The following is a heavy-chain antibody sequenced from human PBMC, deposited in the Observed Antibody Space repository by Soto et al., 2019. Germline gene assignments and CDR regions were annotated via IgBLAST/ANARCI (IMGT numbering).Heavy chain of an antibody. J-gene: IGHJ5*01. CDR1: GGSFSGYY. V-gene: IGHV4-34*01. D-gene: IGHD1-26*01. Sequence: SETLSLTCAVYGGSFSGYYWSWIRQPPGKGLEWIGEINHSGSTNYNPSLKSRVTISVDTSKNQFSLKLTSVTAADTAVYYCARDRVGVSSNWFDSWGRGTLVTVSS. CDR3: ARDRVGVSSNWFDS. CDR2: INHSGST.